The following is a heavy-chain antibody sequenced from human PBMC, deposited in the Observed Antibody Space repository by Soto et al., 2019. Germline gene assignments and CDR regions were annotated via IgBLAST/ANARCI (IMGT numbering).Heavy chain of an antibody. D-gene: IGHD3-10*01. CDR1: GFTFSNAW. V-gene: IGHV3-15*07. J-gene: IGHJ4*02. Sequence: GGSLRLSCAASGFTFSNAWMNWVRQAPGKGLEWVGRIKSKTDGGTTDYAAPVKGRFTISRDDSKNTLNLQMNSLKTEDTAVYYCTTQLTMVRGVHYWGQGTLVTVSS. CDR2: IKSKTDGGTT. CDR3: TTQLTMVRGVHY.